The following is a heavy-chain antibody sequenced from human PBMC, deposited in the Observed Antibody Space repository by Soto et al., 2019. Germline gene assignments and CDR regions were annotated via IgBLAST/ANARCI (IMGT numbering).Heavy chain of an antibody. J-gene: IGHJ4*02. CDR1: GGSISSGDYY. CDR2: IYYSGST. CDR3: ASDPYYYDSSGYFRFGY. D-gene: IGHD3-22*01. V-gene: IGHV4-30-4*01. Sequence: LSLTCTVSGGSISSGDYYWSWIRQPPGKGLEWIGYIYYSGSTYYNPSLKSRVTISVDTSKNQFSLKLSSVTAADTAVYYCASDPYYYDSSGYFRFGYWGQGTLVTVS.